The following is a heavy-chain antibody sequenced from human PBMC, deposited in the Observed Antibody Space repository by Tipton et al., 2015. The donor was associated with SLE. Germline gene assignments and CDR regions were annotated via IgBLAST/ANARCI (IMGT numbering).Heavy chain of an antibody. J-gene: IGHJ3*02. CDR2: INQDGSEK. CDR1: GFTFSTYW. V-gene: IGHV3-7*01. D-gene: IGHD6-13*01. CDR3: ARDLSAAAGPGAFDI. Sequence: SLRLSCAASGFTFSTYWMSWVRQAPGKGLEWVANINQDGSEKYYVDSVKGRFTISGDNAKNSLYLQMNSLRAEDTAVYYCARDLSAAAGPGAFDIWGQGTMVTVSS.